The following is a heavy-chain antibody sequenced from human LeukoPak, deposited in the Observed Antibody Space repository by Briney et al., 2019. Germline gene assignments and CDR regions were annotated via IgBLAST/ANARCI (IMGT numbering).Heavy chain of an antibody. V-gene: IGHV3-23*01. CDR2: ISGSCGST. Sequence: PGGSLTVSCPASGCTFSSYAMSWVRPAPGKGLEGVAAISGSCGSTYYAHTLKGRLTLPSENSNNTLYLHANSLRAEDTAVYYCAKRVIDYFDYWGQGTLVTVSS. CDR3: AKRVIDYFDY. CDR1: GCTFSSYA. D-gene: IGHD2/OR15-2a*01. J-gene: IGHJ4*02.